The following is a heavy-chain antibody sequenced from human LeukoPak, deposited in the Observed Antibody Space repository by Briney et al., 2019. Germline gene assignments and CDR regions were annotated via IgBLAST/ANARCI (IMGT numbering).Heavy chain of an antibody. V-gene: IGHV4-39*01. CDR2: IYYSGST. Sequence: SETLSLTCTVSGGSISSSSYYWGWIRQPPGKGLEWIGSIYYSGSTYYNPSLKSRVTISVDTSKNQFSLKLSSVTAADTAVYYCARRRGYSSGWSAIWFDPWGQGTLVTVSS. D-gene: IGHD6-19*01. CDR1: GGSISSSSYY. CDR3: ARRRGYSSGWSAIWFDP. J-gene: IGHJ5*02.